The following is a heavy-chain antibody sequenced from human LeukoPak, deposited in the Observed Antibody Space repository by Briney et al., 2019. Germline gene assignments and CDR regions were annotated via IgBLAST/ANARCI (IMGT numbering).Heavy chain of an antibody. CDR2: IYPGDSDT. CDR1: GYTFVTYW. CDR3: ARHRMGTCRAGNCYLDY. V-gene: IGHV5-51*01. D-gene: IGHD2-15*01. Sequence: GESLQISCEASGYTFVTYWIAGVRQMPGKGLEGMAIIYPGDSDTRYSASFQGQVTISADMSISTAYLQWSSLKASDTAIYYCARHRMGTCRAGNCYLDYWGQGTLVTVSS. J-gene: IGHJ4*02.